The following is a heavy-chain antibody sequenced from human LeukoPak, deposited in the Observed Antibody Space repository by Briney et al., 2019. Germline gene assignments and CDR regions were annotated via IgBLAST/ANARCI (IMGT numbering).Heavy chain of an antibody. J-gene: IGHJ4*02. V-gene: IGHV2-5*01. CDR2: IYWNDDK. Sequence: AYGPTLVKPTQTLTLTCTFSGFSLSASGVGVGWIRQPPGKALEWLAVIYWNDDKRYSPSLKSRLTITKDTSKNQVVLTMTNMDPVDIATYYSALAYSSGWSADGFDYWGQGTLVTVSS. D-gene: IGHD6-19*01. CDR3: ALAYSSGWSADGFDY. CDR1: GFSLSASGVG.